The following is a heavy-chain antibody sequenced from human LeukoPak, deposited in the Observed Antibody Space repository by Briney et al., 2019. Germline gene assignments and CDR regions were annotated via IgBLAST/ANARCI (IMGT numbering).Heavy chain of an antibody. J-gene: IGHJ6*02. CDR3: ARAVVGNYYYYGMDV. CDR2: IYYSGST. V-gene: IGHV4-59*01. CDR1: GGSISSYH. D-gene: IGHD2-2*01. Sequence: SETLSLTCTVSGGSISSYHWSWIRQPPGKGLEWIGYIYYSGSTNYNPSLKSRVTISVDTSKNQFSLKLSSVTAADTAVYYCARAVVGNYYYYGMDVWGQGTTVTVSS.